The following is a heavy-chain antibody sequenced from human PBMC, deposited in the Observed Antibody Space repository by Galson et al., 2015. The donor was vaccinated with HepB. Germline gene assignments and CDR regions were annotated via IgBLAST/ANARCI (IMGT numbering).Heavy chain of an antibody. CDR1: GGSFSGYY. V-gene: IGHV4-59*10. CDR2: IYTSGST. D-gene: IGHD5-12*01. CDR3: ARGSGYHFDY. J-gene: IGHJ4*02. Sequence: SETLSLTCAVYGGSFSGYYWSWIRQPAGKGLEWIGRIYTSGSTNYNPSLKSRVTMSVDTSKNQFSLKLSSVTAADTAVYYCARGSGYHFDYWGQGTLVTVSS.